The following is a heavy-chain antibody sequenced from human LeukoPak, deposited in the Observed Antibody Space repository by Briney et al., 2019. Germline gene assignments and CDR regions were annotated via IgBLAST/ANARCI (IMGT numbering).Heavy chain of an antibody. CDR3: ARLPTVAEDHNSFDP. V-gene: IGHV4-38-2*01. J-gene: IGHJ5*02. CDR2: IYYSRGT. D-gene: IGHD6-19*01. CDR1: GYSISSGYY. Sequence: SETLSLTCAVSGYSISSGYYRGWIRQPPGKGVEWIGSIYYSRGTYYNPSLKSRVTISVDTSKNQFPLKLSSVTAADTSVYYCARLPTVAEDHNSFDPWGQGNLVTVSS.